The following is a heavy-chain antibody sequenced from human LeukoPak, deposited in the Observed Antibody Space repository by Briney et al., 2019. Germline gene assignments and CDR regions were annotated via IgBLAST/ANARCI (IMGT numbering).Heavy chain of an antibody. CDR2: IYYSGST. CDR1: GGSISSGHYY. CDR3: ARYYDFWSGLLANWFDP. D-gene: IGHD3-3*01. J-gene: IGHJ5*02. Sequence: SQTLSLTCTVSGGSISSGHYYWSWIRQPPGKGLEWIGYIYYSGSTYYNPSLKSRVTISVDTSKNQFSLKLSSVTAADTAVYYCARYYDFWSGLLANWFDPWGQGTLVTVSS. V-gene: IGHV4-30-4*08.